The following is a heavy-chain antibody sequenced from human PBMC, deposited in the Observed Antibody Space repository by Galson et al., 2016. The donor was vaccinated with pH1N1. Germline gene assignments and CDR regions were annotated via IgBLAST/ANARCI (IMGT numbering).Heavy chain of an antibody. Sequence: SVKVSCKASGYTFTGHYMHWVRQAPGRGLEWMGWINPDNGDSKYAQKFQDRVTMNRDTANSTAYMEVNRPTSEDTAVYYCARIIRYSSGLDPWGQGTLVTVSS. D-gene: IGHD2-21*01. CDR1: GYTFTGHY. CDR2: INPDNGDS. V-gene: IGHV1-2*02. J-gene: IGHJ5*02. CDR3: ARIIRYSSGLDP.